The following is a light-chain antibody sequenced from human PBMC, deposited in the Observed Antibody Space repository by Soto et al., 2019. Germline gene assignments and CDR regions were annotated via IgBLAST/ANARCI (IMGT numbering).Light chain of an antibody. CDR2: DNN. V-gene: IGLV1-40*01. CDR3: QSYDTSLSGFYV. CDR1: SSNIGAGYN. J-gene: IGLJ1*01. Sequence: QSALTQPPSVSGAPGQRVSISCTGSSSNIGAGYNVHWYQQLPGTAPKLLIYDNNNRPSGVPDRFSGSKSDTSAPLAITGLQAEDEADYYCQSYDTSLSGFYVFGTGTKVTVL.